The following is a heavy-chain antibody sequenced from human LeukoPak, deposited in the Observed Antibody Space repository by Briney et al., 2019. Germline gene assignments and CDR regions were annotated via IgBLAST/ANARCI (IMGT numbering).Heavy chain of an antibody. CDR3: AKDHSGSHYYYYYMDV. J-gene: IGHJ6*03. CDR1: GFTFSSYG. CDR2: ISWDGGST. Sequence: PGGSLRLSCAASGFTFSSYGMHWVRQAPGKGLEWVSLISWDGGSTYYADSVKGRFTISRDNSKNSLYLQMNSLRAEDTALYYCAKDHSGSHYYYYYMDVWGKGTTVTVSS. V-gene: IGHV3-43D*03. D-gene: IGHD1-26*01.